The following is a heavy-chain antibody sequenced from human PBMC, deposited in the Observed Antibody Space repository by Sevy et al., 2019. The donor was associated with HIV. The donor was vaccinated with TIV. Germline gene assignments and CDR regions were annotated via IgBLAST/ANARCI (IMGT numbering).Heavy chain of an antibody. CDR2: IWNDGSHE. CDR3: ARDRKVLLVVYAIPFDAFDI. J-gene: IGHJ3*02. V-gene: IGHV3-30*02. CDR1: GFTFSNHA. D-gene: IGHD2-8*02. Sequence: GGSLRLSCTASGFTFSNHAMHWVRQGPGKGPEWVAFIWNDGSHEYYADSVKGRFTISRDNSKNTLYLQMNSLRPEDTAVYYCARDRKVLLVVYAIPFDAFDIWGQGTMVTVSS.